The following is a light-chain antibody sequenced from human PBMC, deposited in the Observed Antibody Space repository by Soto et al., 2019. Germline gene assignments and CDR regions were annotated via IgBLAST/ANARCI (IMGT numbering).Light chain of an antibody. CDR3: QQRSNWPS. CDR1: QSVSSY. CDR2: DAS. V-gene: IGKV3-11*01. J-gene: IGKJ2*01. Sequence: EIVLTQSPATLSLSPGERATLSCRASQSVSSYLAWYQQKPGQAPRLLFYDASNRATGIPARLSGSESGTDFSLTISSLEPEDFAVYSCQQRSNWPSFGQGTKLEIK.